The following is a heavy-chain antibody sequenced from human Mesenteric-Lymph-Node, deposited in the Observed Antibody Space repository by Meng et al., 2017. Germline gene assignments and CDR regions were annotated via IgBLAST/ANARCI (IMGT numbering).Heavy chain of an antibody. V-gene: IGHV3-7*03. CDR3: AKTRGMYALHPDS. D-gene: IGHD2-8*01. CDR1: GFTFSSYW. CDR2: IKQDGSEK. J-gene: IGHJ4*02. Sequence: GESLKISCAASGFTFSSYWMSWVRQAPGKGLEWVANIKQDGSEKYYVDSVKGRFTISRDNSKNILYLQMNSLRAEDTAVYYCAKTRGMYALHPDSWGQGTLVTVSS.